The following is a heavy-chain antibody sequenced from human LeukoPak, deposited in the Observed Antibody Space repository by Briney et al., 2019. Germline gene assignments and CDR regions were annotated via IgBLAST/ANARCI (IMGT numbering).Heavy chain of an antibody. J-gene: IGHJ6*03. V-gene: IGHV4-39*01. Sequence: PSETLSLTCSVSGGSISSSLYHSGWLRQPPGKGLEWIGNVFHSGNTYTSPSLQSRVSFSVDTSKNQFSLKLTSVTATDTAVYYCARQIVGTSWNYYYSYIDVWGKGTSVSVSS. CDR2: VFHSGNT. D-gene: IGHD1-1*01. CDR3: ARQIVGTSWNYYYSYIDV. CDR1: GGSISSSLYH.